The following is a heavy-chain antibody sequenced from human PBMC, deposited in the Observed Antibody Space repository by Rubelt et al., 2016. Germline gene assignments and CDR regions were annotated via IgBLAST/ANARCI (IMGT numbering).Heavy chain of an antibody. CDR2: ISYDGSNK. CDR3: AREVDSALRYFNL. CDR1: GFTFSTSP. Sequence: QVQLVESGGGGVQPGKSLRLSCAASGFTFSTSPMHWARQAPGQGLEWVAVISYDGSNKYYADSVKGRFSISRDTPKNTLYLQMNSRRAEDTAVYDGAREVDSALRYFNLWGRGTLVTVSS. V-gene: IGHV3-30*04. J-gene: IGHJ2*01. D-gene: IGHD2-15*01.